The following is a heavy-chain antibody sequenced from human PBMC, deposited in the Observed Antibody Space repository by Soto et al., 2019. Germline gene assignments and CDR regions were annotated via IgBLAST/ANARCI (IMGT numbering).Heavy chain of an antibody. V-gene: IGHV3-48*02. CDR2: ISTSGTTI. Sequence: EVQLVESGGGLVQRGGSLRLSCAASGFTFSSYNMNWVRQAPGKGLEWVSYISTSGTTIYYTDSVKGRFTISRDNAKNSLFLLMNSLRDEDTAVYYCARYDYSNYGASDVWGQGTTVTVSS. J-gene: IGHJ6*02. CDR3: ARYDYSNYGASDV. CDR1: GFTFSSYN. D-gene: IGHD4-4*01.